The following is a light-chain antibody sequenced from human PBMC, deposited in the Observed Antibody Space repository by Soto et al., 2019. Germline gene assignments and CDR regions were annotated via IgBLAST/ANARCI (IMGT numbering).Light chain of an antibody. V-gene: IGKV3-20*01. CDR2: GAS. CDR3: QQYGSSPTWT. Sequence: ENVLTQSPGTLSLSPGERATVSCRASQSITGSYLAWYQQTPGQAPRLLIYGASSRATGVPDRFSGSGSGTDFTLTISRLEPEDFAVYYCQQYGSSPTWTFGQGTKVDIK. CDR1: QSITGSY. J-gene: IGKJ1*01.